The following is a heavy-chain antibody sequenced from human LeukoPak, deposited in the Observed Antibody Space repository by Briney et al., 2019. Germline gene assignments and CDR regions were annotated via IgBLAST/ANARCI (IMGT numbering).Heavy chain of an antibody. CDR2: IYSGTI. D-gene: IGHD1-1*01. CDR1: GFTVSSNS. V-gene: IGHV3-53*01. Sequence: GGSLRLSCTVSGFTVSSNSMSWVRQAPGKGLEGVSFIYSGTIHYSDSVKGRFTISRDNSKNTLYLQMNSLSAEDTSVYYCARLTGATGVGDYWGKGTLVTVSS. CDR3: ARLTGATGVGDY. J-gene: IGHJ4*02.